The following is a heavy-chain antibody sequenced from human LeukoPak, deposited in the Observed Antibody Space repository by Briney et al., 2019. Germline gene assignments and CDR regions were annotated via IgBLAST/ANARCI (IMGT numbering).Heavy chain of an antibody. CDR3: ARTTEGYCRGRSCYSYYYYMDV. CDR2: IYYSGST. V-gene: IGHV4-39*07. Sequence: PSETLSLTCSVSGGSISSTTYYWGWIRQPPGKGLEWIGSIYYSGSTQYNPSLKSRVTISVDTSKNQFSLKLSSVTAADTAVYYCARTTEGYCRGRSCYSYYYYMDVWGKGTTVTVSS. D-gene: IGHD2-15*01. CDR1: GGSISSTTYY. J-gene: IGHJ6*03.